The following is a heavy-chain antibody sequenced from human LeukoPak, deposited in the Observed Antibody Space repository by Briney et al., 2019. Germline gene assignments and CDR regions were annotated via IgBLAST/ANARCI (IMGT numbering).Heavy chain of an antibody. J-gene: IGHJ6*03. CDR3: ARDFTDSGSSLVYYYYYYMDV. Sequence: SETLSLTCTVSGGSISSYYWSWIRQPAGKGLEWIGRIYTSGSTNYNPSLKSRVTMSVDTSKNQFSLKLSSVTAADTAVYYCARDFTDSGSSLVYYYYYYMDVWGKGTTVTVSS. CDR2: IYTSGST. D-gene: IGHD1-26*01. V-gene: IGHV4-4*07. CDR1: GGSISSYY.